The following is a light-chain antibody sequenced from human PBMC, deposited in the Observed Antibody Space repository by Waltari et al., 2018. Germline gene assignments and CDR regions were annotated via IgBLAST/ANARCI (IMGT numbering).Light chain of an antibody. Sequence: DTVMTQSPATLSVSPGEGATLFCRASQSVSTRLAWYQHIPGQAPRLLIYGASARATGIPDRFSGSWSGTEFTLTISSLQSEDFAVYYCHQYNNWPWTFGQGTKVEIK. CDR2: GAS. CDR3: HQYNNWPWT. CDR1: QSVSTR. J-gene: IGKJ1*01. V-gene: IGKV3-15*01.